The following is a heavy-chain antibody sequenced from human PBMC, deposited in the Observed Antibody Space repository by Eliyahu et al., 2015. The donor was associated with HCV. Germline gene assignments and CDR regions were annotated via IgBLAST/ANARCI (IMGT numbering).Heavy chain of an antibody. D-gene: IGHD1-26*01. CDR3: AKDLGPGIVSAVDQFDY. CDR1: GFTFSSYA. V-gene: IGHV3-23*01. J-gene: IGHJ4*02. Sequence: EVQLLESGGGLVQPGGSLRLSCAASGFTFSSYAMGWVRQAPGKGLAWVSALSYSGDNTYYADSVKGRFTISRDNSKNTLYLQMNSLRTDDTAVYYCAKDLGPGIVSAVDQFDYWGQGTLVTVSS. CDR2: LSYSGDNT.